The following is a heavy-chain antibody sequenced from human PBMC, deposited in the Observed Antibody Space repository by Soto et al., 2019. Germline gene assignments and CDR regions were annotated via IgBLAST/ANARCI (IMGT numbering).Heavy chain of an antibody. CDR3: ARLRIATNNYKWFDP. CDR1: GASLNSGNYY. CDR2: IYVTGAV. D-gene: IGHD2-21*01. J-gene: IGHJ5*02. Sequence: SETLSLTCSVSGASLNSGNYYWSWIRQVPGKGLEWIGHIYVTGAVDYNPSLRDRITISQDTSERQFSLNLRLVTAAETAVYYCARLRIATNNYKWFDPWGQGILVTVSS. V-gene: IGHV4-31*03.